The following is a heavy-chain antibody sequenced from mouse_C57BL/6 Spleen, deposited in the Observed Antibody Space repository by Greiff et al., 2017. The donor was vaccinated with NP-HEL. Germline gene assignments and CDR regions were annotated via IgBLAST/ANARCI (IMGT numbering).Heavy chain of an antibody. V-gene: IGHV2-2*01. CDR2: IWSGGST. J-gene: IGHJ2*01. CDR3: ARNSLNWANPYFDY. Sequence: VKLVESGPGLVQPSQSLSITCTVSGFSLTSYGVHWVRQSPGKGLEWLGVIWSGGSTDYNAAFISRLSISKDNSKSQVFFKMNSLQADDTAIYYCARNSLNWANPYFDYWGQGTTLTVSS. CDR1: GFSLTSYG. D-gene: IGHD4-1*02.